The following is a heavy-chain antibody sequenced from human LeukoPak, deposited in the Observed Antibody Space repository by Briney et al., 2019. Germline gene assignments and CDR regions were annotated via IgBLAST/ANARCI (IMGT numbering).Heavy chain of an antibody. V-gene: IGHV1-2*02. CDR1: GYTFTSYG. J-gene: IGHJ4*02. Sequence: EASVKVSCKASGYTFTSYGISWVRQAPGQGLEWMGWINPNSGGTNYPQKFQGRVTMTRDTSISTAYMELSRLRSDDTAVYYCARDRDYYDSSGPPDYWGQGTLVTVSS. CDR3: ARDRDYYDSSGPPDY. D-gene: IGHD3-22*01. CDR2: INPNSGGT.